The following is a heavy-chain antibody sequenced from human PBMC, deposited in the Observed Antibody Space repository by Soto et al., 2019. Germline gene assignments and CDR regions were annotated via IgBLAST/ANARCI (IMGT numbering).Heavy chain of an antibody. J-gene: IGHJ6*02. CDR2: ISGSGGST. Sequence: PGGSLRLSCAASGFTFSSYAMSWVRQAPGKGLEWVSAISGSGGSTYYADSVKGRFTISRDNSKNTLYLQMNSLRAEDTAVYYCAKDQSGGPEWLLLNGMDVWGQGTTVTVSS. V-gene: IGHV3-23*01. CDR1: GFTFSSYA. D-gene: IGHD3-3*01. CDR3: AKDQSGGPEWLLLNGMDV.